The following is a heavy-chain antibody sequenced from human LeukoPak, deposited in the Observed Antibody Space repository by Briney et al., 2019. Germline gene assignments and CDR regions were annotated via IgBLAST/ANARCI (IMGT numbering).Heavy chain of an antibody. D-gene: IGHD6-19*01. Sequence: GGSPRLSCAASGFTFSSYWMHWVRQAPGKGLVWVSRINSDGSSTSYADSVKGRFTISRDNAKNTLYLQMNSLRAEDTAVYYCAAARYSSGWYYWGQGTLVTVSS. V-gene: IGHV3-74*01. CDR1: GFTFSSYW. CDR3: AAARYSSGWYY. CDR2: INSDGSST. J-gene: IGHJ4*02.